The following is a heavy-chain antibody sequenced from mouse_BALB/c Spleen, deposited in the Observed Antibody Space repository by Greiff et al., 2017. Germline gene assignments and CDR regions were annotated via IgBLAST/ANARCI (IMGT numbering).Heavy chain of an antibody. CDR1: GYTFTDYA. V-gene: IGHV1S137*01. Sequence: VQLQQSGAELVRPGVSVKISCKGSGYTFTDYAMHWVKQSHAKSLEWIGVISTYYGDASYNQKFKGKATMTVDKSSSTAYMELARLTSEDSAIYYCARGVYYDYERYFDYWGQGTTLTVSS. CDR2: ISTYYGDA. D-gene: IGHD2-4*01. J-gene: IGHJ2*01. CDR3: ARGVYYDYERYFDY.